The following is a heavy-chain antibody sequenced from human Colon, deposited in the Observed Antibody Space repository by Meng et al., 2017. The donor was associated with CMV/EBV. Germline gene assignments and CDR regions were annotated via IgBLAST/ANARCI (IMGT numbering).Heavy chain of an antibody. D-gene: IGHD5-12*01. CDR3: VRGGYSGTQTGGVQEY. CDR1: GGSISTYY. J-gene: IGHJ4*02. Sequence: LLAAGPGLVKPSETLSLPCTVFGGSISTYYWSWIRQPAGEGLEWLGRISTNRNTDYNPSLNSRATIWLDTSNNQFSLKLTSVTAADTAVYYCVRGGYSGTQTGGVQEYWGQGTLVTVSS. V-gene: IGHV4-4*07. CDR2: ISTNRNT.